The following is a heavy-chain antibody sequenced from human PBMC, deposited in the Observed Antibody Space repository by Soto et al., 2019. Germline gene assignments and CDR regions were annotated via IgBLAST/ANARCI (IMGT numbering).Heavy chain of an antibody. J-gene: IGHJ4*02. CDR1: GGTFSSYA. D-gene: IGHD3-22*01. CDR2: IIPIFGTA. V-gene: IGHV1-69*01. Sequence: QVQLVQSGAEVKKPGSSVKVSCKASGGTFSSYAISWVRQAPGQGLEWVGGIIPIFGTANYAQKFQGRVTNTADEATSTAYMELSSVSSEDTAVYYCARDTDYYDSSGHGYFDYWGQGTLVTVSS. CDR3: ARDTDYYDSSGHGYFDY.